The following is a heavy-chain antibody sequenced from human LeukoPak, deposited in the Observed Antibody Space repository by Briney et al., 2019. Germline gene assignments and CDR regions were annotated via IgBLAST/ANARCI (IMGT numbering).Heavy chain of an antibody. J-gene: IGHJ4*02. CDR2: IRYDESKK. Sequence: GGSLRLSCAASGFTFSYYGMHWVRQATGKGLEWVAFIRYDESKKFYGDSVKGRFTISRDNSKNTLYLQMNSLRTEDTAVYYCAKSHLPNAYSGTYYCDYWGQGTLVTVSS. V-gene: IGHV3-30*02. CDR1: GFTFSYYG. CDR3: AKSHLPNAYSGTYYCDY. D-gene: IGHD1-26*01.